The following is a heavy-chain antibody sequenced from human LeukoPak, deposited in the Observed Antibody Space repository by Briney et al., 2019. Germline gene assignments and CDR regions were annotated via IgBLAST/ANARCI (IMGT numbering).Heavy chain of an antibody. D-gene: IGHD3-16*01. V-gene: IGHV3-74*01. CDR1: GFTFSSYW. Sequence: GGSLRLSCAASGFTFSSYWMHWVRQAPGKGLVWVSHINRDGSYTSYADSVKGRFTISRDNAKNTVYQQMNSLRAEDTALYYCTRDTFGGDDFWGQGTLVTVSS. J-gene: IGHJ4*02. CDR2: INRDGSYT. CDR3: TRDTFGGDDF.